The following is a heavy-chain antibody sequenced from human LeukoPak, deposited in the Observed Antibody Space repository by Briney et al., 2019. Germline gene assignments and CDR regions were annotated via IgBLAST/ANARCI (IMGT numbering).Heavy chain of an antibody. J-gene: IGHJ6*02. CDR1: GGSFSGYY. Sequence: SETLSLTCAVYGGSFSGYYWSWIRQPPGEGLEWIGEINHSGSTNYNPSLKSRVTISVDTSKNQFSLKLSSVTAADTAVYYCARVRWIQLWLGGYYYYGMDVWGQGTTVTVSS. CDR2: INHSGST. D-gene: IGHD5-18*01. V-gene: IGHV4-34*01. CDR3: ARVRWIQLWLGGYYYYGMDV.